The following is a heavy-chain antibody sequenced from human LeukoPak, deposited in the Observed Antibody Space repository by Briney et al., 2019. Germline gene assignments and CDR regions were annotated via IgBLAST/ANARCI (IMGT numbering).Heavy chain of an antibody. CDR1: GGSISSSSYY. Sequence: KSSETLSLTCTVSGGSISSSSYYWGWIRQPPGKGLEWIGSIYYSGSTYYNPSLKSRVTISVDTSKNQFSLKLSSVTAADTAVYYCARGRYHYYYMDVWGKGTTVTVSS. V-gene: IGHV4-39*01. J-gene: IGHJ6*03. D-gene: IGHD1-14*01. CDR2: IYYSGST. CDR3: ARGRYHYYYMDV.